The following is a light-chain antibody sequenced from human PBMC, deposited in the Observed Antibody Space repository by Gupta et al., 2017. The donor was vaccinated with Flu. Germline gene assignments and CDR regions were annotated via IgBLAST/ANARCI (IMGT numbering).Light chain of an antibody. V-gene: IGKV1-9*01. J-gene: IGKJ3*01. CDR2: AAS. CDR3: QQRTGYPLS. Sequence: IQLTQSPSFLSASVGDRVTITCRASHGISNYLAWYQEKPRKAPKLLIYAASTLQSGVPSSFSGSGSGAEITLTISSLQPEDIATYACQQRTGYPLSFGPGTKVELK. CDR1: HGISNY.